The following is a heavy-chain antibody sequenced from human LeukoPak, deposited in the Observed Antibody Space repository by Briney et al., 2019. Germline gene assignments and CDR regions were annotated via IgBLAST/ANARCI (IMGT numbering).Heavy chain of an antibody. CDR3: AREDQYYYDSSGYYRTRVLDY. D-gene: IGHD3-22*01. V-gene: IGHV1-46*01. CDR2: INPSGGST. Sequence: ASVKVSCKASGYTFTSYYMHWVRQAPGQGLEWMGIINPSGGSTSYAQKFQGRVTITADESTSTAYMELSSLRSEDTAVYYCAREDQYYYDSSGYYRTRVLDYWGQGTLVTVSS. CDR1: GYTFTSYY. J-gene: IGHJ4*02.